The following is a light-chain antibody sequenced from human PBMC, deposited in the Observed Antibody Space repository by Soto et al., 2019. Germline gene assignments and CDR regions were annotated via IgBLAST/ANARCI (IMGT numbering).Light chain of an antibody. CDR1: QSVDRNY. Sequence: EIVLTQSPGTLSLSPGESATLSCRASQSVDRNYLAWYQQRPGQAPRLLIYGASSRATGIPPSFSGSGSGTEFVLTISGLEAEDFAVYYCHQFASTPRTFGQGTKVESK. CDR2: GAS. J-gene: IGKJ1*01. CDR3: HQFASTPRT. V-gene: IGKV3-20*01.